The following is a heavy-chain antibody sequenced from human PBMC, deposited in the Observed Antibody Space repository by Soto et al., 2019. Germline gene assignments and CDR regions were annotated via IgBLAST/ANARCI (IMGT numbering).Heavy chain of an antibody. V-gene: IGHV4-30-4*01. CDR1: GGSLSSGDYY. CDR3: ARGGGEITSFGVAVFGMDV. D-gene: IGHD3-3*01. CDR2: IYYSGST. J-gene: IGHJ6*02. Sequence: PSETLSLTCTVSGGSLSSGDYYWSWIRQPPGKGLEWIGYIYYSGSTYYNPSLNSRVTISVDTSKNQFSLKLSSVTAADTAVYYCARGGGEITSFGVAVFGMDVWGQGTTVTVSS.